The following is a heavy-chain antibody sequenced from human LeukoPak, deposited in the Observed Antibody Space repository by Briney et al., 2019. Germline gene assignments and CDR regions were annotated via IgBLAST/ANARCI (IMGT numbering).Heavy chain of an antibody. V-gene: IGHV4-34*01. CDR1: GGTFSGYY. CDR2: INHSGST. J-gene: IGHJ6*03. Sequence: PSETLSLTCAVCGGTFSGYYWSWIRQPPGKGLEWIGEINHSGSTNYNPYLMSGVTISVATSKTQFSLKLSSGTAADTAVYYCARGAGYCTNGVCRTFYMDVWGKGTTVTVAS. CDR3: ARGAGYCTNGVCRTFYMDV. D-gene: IGHD2-8*01.